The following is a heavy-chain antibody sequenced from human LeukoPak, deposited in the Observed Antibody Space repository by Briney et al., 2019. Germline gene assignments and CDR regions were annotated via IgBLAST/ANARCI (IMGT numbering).Heavy chain of an antibody. Sequence: SETLSLTCTVSGGSISSGSYYWSWIRQPAGKGLEWIGRFYTSGSTNYNPSLKSRVTISVDTSKNQFSLKLSSVTAADTAVYYCARLIWFGGAFDIWGQGTMVTVSS. J-gene: IGHJ3*02. CDR3: ARLIWFGGAFDI. CDR1: GGSISSGSYY. D-gene: IGHD3-10*01. CDR2: FYTSGST. V-gene: IGHV4-61*02.